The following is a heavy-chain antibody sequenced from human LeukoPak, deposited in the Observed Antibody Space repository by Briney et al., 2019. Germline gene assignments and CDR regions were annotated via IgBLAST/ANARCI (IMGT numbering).Heavy chain of an antibody. D-gene: IGHD5-12*01. Sequence: ASVKVSCKASGYTFTGYYMHWVRQAPGQGLEWMGWINPNSGGTNYAQKFQGRVTMTRDTSISTAYMELSRLRSDDTAVYFCARRMNSGYDWHYWGQGTLVTVSS. CDR2: INPNSGGT. V-gene: IGHV1-2*02. CDR3: ARRMNSGYDWHY. CDR1: GYTFTGYY. J-gene: IGHJ4*02.